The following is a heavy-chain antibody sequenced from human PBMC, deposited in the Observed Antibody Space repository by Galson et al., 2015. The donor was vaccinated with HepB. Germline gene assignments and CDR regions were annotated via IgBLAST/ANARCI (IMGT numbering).Heavy chain of an antibody. Sequence: SVKVSCKASGYTFTSYGISWVRQAPGQGLEWMGWISAYNGNTNYAQKLQGRVTMTTDTSASTAYMELRSLRSDDTAVYYCARDRMFTMVRGVPDYWGQGTLVTVSS. D-gene: IGHD3-10*01. J-gene: IGHJ4*02. V-gene: IGHV1-18*01. CDR1: GYTFTSYG. CDR3: ARDRMFTMVRGVPDY. CDR2: ISAYNGNT.